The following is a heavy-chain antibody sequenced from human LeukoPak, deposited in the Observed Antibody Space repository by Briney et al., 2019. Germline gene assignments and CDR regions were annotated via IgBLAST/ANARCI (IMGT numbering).Heavy chain of an antibody. Sequence: GGSLRLSCAASGFSFNNYGMHWVRQAPGKGLEWVAVISYDGSDKYYADSVKGRFTISRDNSKNTLYLHMNSLRAEDTAVYYCARGEPLTVTTSDYFDYWGQGTLVTVSS. CDR1: GFSFNNYG. D-gene: IGHD4-17*01. J-gene: IGHJ4*02. CDR2: ISYDGSDK. V-gene: IGHV3-33*05. CDR3: ARGEPLTVTTSDYFDY.